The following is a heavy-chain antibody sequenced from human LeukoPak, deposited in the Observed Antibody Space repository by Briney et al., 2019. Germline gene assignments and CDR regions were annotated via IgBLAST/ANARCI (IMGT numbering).Heavy chain of an antibody. CDR3: ARQRTGLDS. CDR1: GYNFTNYW. D-gene: IGHD3/OR15-3a*01. CDR2: VYPGDSDT. Sequence: GSLKISCKGSGYNFTNYWIGWGGQMAGKGLEWMGIVYPGDSDTRYSPSFQGHVTFSADKSISTAYLQWSSLKASDTVMYYCARQRTGLDSWGPGTLVTVSS. J-gene: IGHJ4*02. V-gene: IGHV5-51*01.